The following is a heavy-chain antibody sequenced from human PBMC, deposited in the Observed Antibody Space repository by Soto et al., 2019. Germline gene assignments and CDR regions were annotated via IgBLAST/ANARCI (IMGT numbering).Heavy chain of an antibody. CDR3: ARDVWFGQDYYYYGMDV. CDR2: INAGNGNT. CDR1: GYTFTSYA. J-gene: IGHJ6*02. V-gene: IGHV1-3*01. Sequence: GASVKVSCKASGYTFTSYAMHWVRQAPGQRLEWMGWINAGNGNTKYSQKFQGRVTITRDTSASTAYMELSSLRSEDTAVYYCARDVWFGQDYYYYGMDVWGQGTTVTVSS. D-gene: IGHD3-10*01.